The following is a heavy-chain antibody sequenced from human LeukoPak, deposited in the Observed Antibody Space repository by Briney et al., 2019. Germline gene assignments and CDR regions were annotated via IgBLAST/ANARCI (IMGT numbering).Heavy chain of an antibody. CDR3: ARVATTMVRNALDS. V-gene: IGHV3-74*01. CDR1: GFTFSSDW. CDR2: INSDGSST. Sequence: GGSLRLSCAASGFTFSSDWMHWVRQAPGKGLVWVSRINSDGSSTSYTDSVKGRFTISRDNAKNTLYLEMNSLRAEDTAVYYCARVATTMVRNALDSWGQGTLVTVSS. J-gene: IGHJ5*01. D-gene: IGHD3-10*01.